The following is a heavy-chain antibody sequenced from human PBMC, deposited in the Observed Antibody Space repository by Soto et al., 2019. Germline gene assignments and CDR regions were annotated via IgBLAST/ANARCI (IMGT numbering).Heavy chain of an antibody. J-gene: IGHJ4*02. Sequence: GGSVRLSCAASGFTFSSYAMHWVRQAPGKGLEWVAVISYDGSNKYYADSVKGRFTISRDNSKNTLYLQMNSLRAEDTAVYYCARVSLSYSSTRDYFDYWGQGTLVTVSS. D-gene: IGHD6-13*01. CDR2: ISYDGSNK. CDR3: ARVSLSYSSTRDYFDY. CDR1: GFTFSSYA. V-gene: IGHV3-30-3*01.